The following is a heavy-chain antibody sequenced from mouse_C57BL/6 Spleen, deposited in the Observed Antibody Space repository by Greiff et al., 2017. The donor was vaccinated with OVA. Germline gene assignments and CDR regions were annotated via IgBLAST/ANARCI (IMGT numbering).Heavy chain of an antibody. J-gene: IGHJ3*01. Sequence: EVQLQQSGPVLVKPGASVKMSCKASGYTFTDSYMNWVKQSHGKSLEWIGVINPYNGGTSYNQKFKGKATLTVDKSSSTAYMQLNSLTSEDSAVYYCARGRNPFAYWGQGTPVTVSA. V-gene: IGHV1-19*01. CDR3: ARGRNPFAY. CDR1: GYTFTDSY. CDR2: INPYNGGT. D-gene: IGHD2-1*01.